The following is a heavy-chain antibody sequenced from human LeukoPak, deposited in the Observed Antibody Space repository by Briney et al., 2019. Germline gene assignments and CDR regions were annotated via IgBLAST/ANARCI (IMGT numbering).Heavy chain of an antibody. CDR2: INPHSGDT. J-gene: IGHJ4*02. D-gene: IGHD2-2*01. Sequence: ASVKVSCKASGYTFAGYFIHWVRQAPGQGLEWVGWINPHSGDTKLAQKFQGRVTMTRDTSISIAYMELSRLRSDDTAVYYCARDLIWGSSTSCDSWGQGSLITVYS. CDR3: ARDLIWGSSTSCDS. V-gene: IGHV1-2*02. CDR1: GYTFAGYF.